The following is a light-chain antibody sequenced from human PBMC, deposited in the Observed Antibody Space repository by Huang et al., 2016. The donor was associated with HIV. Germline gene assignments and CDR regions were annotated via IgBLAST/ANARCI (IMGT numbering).Light chain of an antibody. Sequence: DIVLTQSPDSLAVSLGERATIPCKSRPIVFHRAHNNNYLAWCQQRPGQPPRLLLYWAATREAGVPDRFRGSGSGTDFTLTISRLQADDVAVYYCQQYYIAPFTFGQGTKLEI. CDR2: WAA. V-gene: IGKV4-1*01. CDR1: PIVFHRAHNNNY. CDR3: QQYYIAPFT. J-gene: IGKJ2*01.